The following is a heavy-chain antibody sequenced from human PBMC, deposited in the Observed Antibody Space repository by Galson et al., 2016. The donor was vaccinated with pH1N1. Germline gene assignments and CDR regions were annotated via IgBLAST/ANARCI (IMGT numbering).Heavy chain of an antibody. V-gene: IGHV3-7*01. Sequence: SLRLSCAGSRFSFSDYWMHWVRQAPGKGLEWVANINQDGSQKYYVDSVRGRFTISRDNAKNSLYLQMNSLRAEDTAVYYFARAIGASGAFWGQGTLVTVSP. CDR2: INQDGSQK. CDR3: ARAIGASGAF. CDR1: RFSFSDYW. J-gene: IGHJ4*02. D-gene: IGHD6-13*01.